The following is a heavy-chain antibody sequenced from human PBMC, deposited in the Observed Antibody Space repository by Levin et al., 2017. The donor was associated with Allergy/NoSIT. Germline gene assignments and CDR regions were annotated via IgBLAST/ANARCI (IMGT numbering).Heavy chain of an antibody. D-gene: IGHD5-12*01. J-gene: IGHJ4*02. V-gene: IGHV3-48*02. CDR2: ITSSSSII. CDR1: GFTFSSYS. CDR3: ATSSSGHDFSFFDY. Sequence: GGSLRLSCAASGFTFSSYSMNWVRQAPGKGLEWVSYITSSSSIIYYADSVKGRFTISRDNAKNSLYLQMNSLRDEDTAVYYCATSSSGHDFSFFDYWGQGTLVTVSS.